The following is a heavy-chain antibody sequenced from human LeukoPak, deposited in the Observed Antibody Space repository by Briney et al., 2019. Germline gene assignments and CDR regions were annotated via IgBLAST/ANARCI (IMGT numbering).Heavy chain of an antibody. Sequence: SVKVSCKASGGTFSSYAISWVRQAPGQGLEWMGGIIPIFGTANYAQKFQGRVTITADESTSTAYMGLSSLRSEDTAVYYCAGGEDIVVVPAAIPFDYWGQGTLVTVSS. CDR1: GGTFSSYA. V-gene: IGHV1-69*13. J-gene: IGHJ4*02. CDR3: AGGEDIVVVPAAIPFDY. D-gene: IGHD2-2*01. CDR2: IIPIFGTA.